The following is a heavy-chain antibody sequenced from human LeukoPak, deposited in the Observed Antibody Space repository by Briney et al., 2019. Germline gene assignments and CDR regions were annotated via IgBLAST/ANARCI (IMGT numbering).Heavy chain of an antibody. V-gene: IGHV3-30*02. D-gene: IGHD4-17*01. J-gene: IGHJ4*02. CDR2: IRYDGSNK. CDR3: ASTPYGDYGY. CDR1: GFTFSSYG. Sequence: GGSLRLSCAASGFTFSSYGMHWVRQAPGKGLEWVAFIRYDGSNKYYAGSVKGRFTISRDNSKNTLYLQMNSLRAEDTAVYYCASTPYGDYGYWGQGTLVTVSS.